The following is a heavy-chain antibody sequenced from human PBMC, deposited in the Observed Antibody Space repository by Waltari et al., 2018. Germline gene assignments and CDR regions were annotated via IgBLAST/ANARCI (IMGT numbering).Heavy chain of an antibody. Sequence: EVQLVESGGGLVKPEGSLRLSCAASGFTFSSYSMNWVRQAPGKGLEWVSSISSSSSYIYYADSVKGRFTISRDNAKNSLYLQMNSLRAEDTAVYYCARSLTFGGVDAFDIWGQGTMVTVSS. V-gene: IGHV3-21*01. J-gene: IGHJ3*02. CDR1: GFTFSSYS. CDR2: ISSSSSYI. D-gene: IGHD3-16*01. CDR3: ARSLTFGGVDAFDI.